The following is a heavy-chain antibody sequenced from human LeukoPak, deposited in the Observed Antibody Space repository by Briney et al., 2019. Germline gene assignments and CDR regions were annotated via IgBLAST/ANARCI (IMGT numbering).Heavy chain of an antibody. CDR1: GFTFSSYG. D-gene: IGHD5-12*01. J-gene: IGHJ4*02. CDR3: ANILGASYSGFDYGDY. V-gene: IGHV3-30*02. Sequence: PGGSLRLSCAASGFTFSSYGMPWVRQAPGKGLGWVAFIRYDGTNKYYADSVKGRFTISRDNSKNTLYLQMNSLRAEDTAVYCCANILGASYSGFDYGDYWGQGTLVTVSS. CDR2: IRYDGTNK.